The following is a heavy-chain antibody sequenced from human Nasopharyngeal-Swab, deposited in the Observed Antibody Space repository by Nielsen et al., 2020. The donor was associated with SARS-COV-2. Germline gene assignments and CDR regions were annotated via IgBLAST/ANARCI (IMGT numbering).Heavy chain of an antibody. CDR1: EFTLRNHW. CDR3: GSVFEI. D-gene: IGHD3-9*01. Sequence: GESLKISCTPSEFTLRNHWMHWVRLTPGKGLVWVSGIDFDGSNTFYADSVKGRSTISRDNGENTLSLQMNSLRDEDTGVYYCGSVFEIWGQGVPVTVSS. V-gene: IGHV3-74*01. J-gene: IGHJ4*02. CDR2: IDFDGSNT.